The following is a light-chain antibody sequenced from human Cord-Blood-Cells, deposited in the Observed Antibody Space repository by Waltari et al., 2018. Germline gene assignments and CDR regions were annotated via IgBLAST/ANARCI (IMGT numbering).Light chain of an antibody. J-gene: IGLJ3*02. CDR3: CSYAGSSTWV. CDR1: SRDVGSSNL. Sequence: QSALTQPASVSGSPGQSMPISCTGTSRDVGSSNLVSWYQQHPGKAPKLMIYEGSKRPSGVSNRFSGSKSGNTASLTISGLQAEDEADYYCCSYAGSSTWVFGGGTKLTVL. V-gene: IGLV2-23*01. CDR2: EGS.